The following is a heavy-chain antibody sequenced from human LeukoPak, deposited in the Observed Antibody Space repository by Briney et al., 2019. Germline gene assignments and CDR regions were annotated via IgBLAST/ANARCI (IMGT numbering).Heavy chain of an antibody. J-gene: IGHJ6*03. D-gene: IGHD3-10*01. CDR1: GGSISSSSYY. V-gene: IGHV4-39*01. Sequence: PSETLSLTCTVSGGSISSSSYYWGWIRQPPGKGLEWMGSIYYSGSTYYNPSLKSRVTISVDTSKNQFSLKLSSVTAADTAVYYCARRMVRGVIKGYYMDVWGKGTTVTVSS. CDR3: ARRMVRGVIKGYYMDV. CDR2: IYYSGST.